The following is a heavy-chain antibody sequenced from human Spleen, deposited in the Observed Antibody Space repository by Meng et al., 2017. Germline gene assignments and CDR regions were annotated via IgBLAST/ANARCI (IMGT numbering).Heavy chain of an antibody. J-gene: IGHJ3*01. CDR3: VRDKSRYSFGYLSDSFDV. CDR2: INPRGGAT. V-gene: IGHV1-46*01. CDR1: GYTFPSYY. D-gene: IGHD5-18*01. Sequence: SEKVSCMASGYTFPSYYMHRVRQAPGQGLEWMGTINPRGGATIYAKKFQDRVTMARDTSTSTVYMELSSLTSADTAVYFCVRDKSRYSFGYLSDSFDVWGQGTMVTVSS.